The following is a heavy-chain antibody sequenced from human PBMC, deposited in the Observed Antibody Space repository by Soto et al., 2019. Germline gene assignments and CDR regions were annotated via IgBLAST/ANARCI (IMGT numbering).Heavy chain of an antibody. Sequence: GGSLRLSCAASGFTFSSYAMNWVRQAPGKGLKWVSSITSSSSYIFYADSVKGRFTISRDNAKNSLYLQMNSLRAEDTAVYYCARDADILTGSDAFDIWGQGTMVTVSS. CDR2: ITSSSSYI. CDR1: GFTFSSYA. J-gene: IGHJ3*02. CDR3: ARDADILTGSDAFDI. D-gene: IGHD3-9*01. V-gene: IGHV3-21*04.